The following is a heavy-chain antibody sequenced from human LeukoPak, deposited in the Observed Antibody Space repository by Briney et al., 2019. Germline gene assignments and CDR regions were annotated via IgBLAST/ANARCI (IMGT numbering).Heavy chain of an antibody. V-gene: IGHV3-74*01. CDR3: ARDAVDTANAV. D-gene: IGHD5-18*01. CDR2: INSDGSIT. Sequence: SGGSLRLSCAASGFTFTTYWMHWVRQAPGKGLVWVSHINSDGSITSCADSVKGRFTISRDNAKNTLNLQMNSLRAEDTAVYYCARDAVDTANAVWGQGTTVIVSS. CDR1: GFTFTTYW. J-gene: IGHJ6*02.